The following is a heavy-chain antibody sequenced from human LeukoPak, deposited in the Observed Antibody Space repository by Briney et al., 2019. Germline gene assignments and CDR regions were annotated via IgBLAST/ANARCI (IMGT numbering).Heavy chain of an antibody. CDR2: FDDRSDRKGAATT. Sequence: GGSLRLSCAVSGFHFSDYSMNWVRQAPGKGLEWISYFDDRSDRKGAATTSYADSVKGRFTISRDAAKNYPFLQMNSLTAEDTAVYYCARDDNWGFDYWGQGTLVTVSS. V-gene: IGHV3-48*04. CDR1: GFHFSDYS. CDR3: ARDDNWGFDY. D-gene: IGHD1-1*01. J-gene: IGHJ4*02.